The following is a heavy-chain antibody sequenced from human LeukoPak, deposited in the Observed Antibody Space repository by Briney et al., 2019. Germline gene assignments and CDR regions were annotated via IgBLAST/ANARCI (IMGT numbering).Heavy chain of an antibody. CDR2: IGTAGDT. V-gene: IGHV3-13*01. CDR1: GFTFSSYD. CDR3: ARGSLGGPGVLMVYAMYY. Sequence: GGSLRLSCAASGFTFSSYDMHWVRQATGKGLEWVSAIGTAGDTYYPGSVKGRFTISRENAKNSLYLQMNSLRAEDTAVYYCARGSLGGPGVLMVYAMYYWGQGTLVTVSS. D-gene: IGHD2-8*01. J-gene: IGHJ4*02.